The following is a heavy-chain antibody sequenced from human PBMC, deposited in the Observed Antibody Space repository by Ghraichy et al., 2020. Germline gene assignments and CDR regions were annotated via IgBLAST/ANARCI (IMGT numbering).Heavy chain of an antibody. CDR2: IYYSGST. CDR1: GGSISSSSYY. D-gene: IGHD4-11*01. Sequence: TLSLTCTVSGGSISSSSYYWGWIRQPPGKGLEWIGSIYYSGSTYYNPSLKSRVTISVDTSKNQFSLKLSSVTAADTAVYYCARHYSNPYYFDYWGQGTLVTVSS. CDR3: ARHYSNPYYFDY. J-gene: IGHJ4*02. V-gene: IGHV4-39*01.